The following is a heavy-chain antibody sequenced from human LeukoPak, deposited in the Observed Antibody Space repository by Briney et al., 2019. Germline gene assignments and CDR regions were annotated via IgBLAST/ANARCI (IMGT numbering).Heavy chain of an antibody. CDR1: GFTFSSYW. Sequence: GGSLRLSCAASGFTFSSYWMHWVRHAPGKGLVWVSRINSDGSSTSYADSVKGRFTISRDNAKNSLYLQMNSLRAEDTAVYYCARSDYGDTNIDYWGQGTLVTVSS. J-gene: IGHJ4*02. CDR2: INSDGSST. CDR3: ARSDYGDTNIDY. V-gene: IGHV3-74*01. D-gene: IGHD4-17*01.